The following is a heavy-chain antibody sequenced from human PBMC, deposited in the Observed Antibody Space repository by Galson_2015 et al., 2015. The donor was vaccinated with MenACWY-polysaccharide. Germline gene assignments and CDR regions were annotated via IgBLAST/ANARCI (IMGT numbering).Heavy chain of an antibody. CDR2: IGTSSSTI. J-gene: IGHJ4*01. CDR1: GFTFSSYL. Sequence: SLRLSCAVSGFTFSSYLMTWVRQAPGKGLKWVSYIGTSSSTISYADSVKGRFTISRDNAENSLYLQMNSLRVEDTAVYYCARGYMVRGGYFDPWGHGTLVTVSS. CDR3: ARGYMVRGGYFDP. V-gene: IGHV3-48*01. D-gene: IGHD3-10*01.